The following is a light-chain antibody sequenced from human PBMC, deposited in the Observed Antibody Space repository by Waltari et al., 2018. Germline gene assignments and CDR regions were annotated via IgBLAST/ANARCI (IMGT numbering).Light chain of an antibody. Sequence: QSVLTQPPSASGTPGQGVTISCSGSSSNIGSNTVRWYQQFPGTAPRLLMHTDNQRPSGVPDRFSGSKSGTSASLAISGLQSEDEAHYFCATWDDSLNGRVFGGGTKVTVL. CDR2: TDN. V-gene: IGLV1-44*01. CDR3: ATWDDSLNGRV. CDR1: SSNIGSNT. J-gene: IGLJ3*02.